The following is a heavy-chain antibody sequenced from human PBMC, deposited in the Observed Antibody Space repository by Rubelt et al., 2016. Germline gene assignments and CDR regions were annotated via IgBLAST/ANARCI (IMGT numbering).Heavy chain of an antibody. Sequence: QVQLQQWGAGLLKPSETLSLTCAVYGGSFSGYYWSWIRQPPGKGLEWIGEINHSGSTNYNPSPKGRVTISVETSKNQCSLKLRPVTAADTAVYYWARGRGWYGKYYFDYWGQGTLVTVSS. CDR1: GGSFSGYY. J-gene: IGHJ4*02. CDR3: ARGRGWYGKYYFDY. V-gene: IGHV4-34*01. CDR2: INHSGST. D-gene: IGHD6-19*01.